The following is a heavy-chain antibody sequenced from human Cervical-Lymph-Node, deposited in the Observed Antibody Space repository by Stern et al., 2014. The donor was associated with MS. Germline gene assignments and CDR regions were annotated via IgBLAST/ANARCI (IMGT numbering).Heavy chain of an antibody. CDR2: IYYTGST. CDR1: DDSITGYY. Sequence: QLQLQESGPGLVKPSETLSLSCTVSDDSITGYYWNWIRQPPGKGLEWIGYIYYTGSTNYNPSLNSRVTISMETSKNQFSVNLGSVTASDTAVYYCARGRGYTYVTWGQGILVTVSS. D-gene: IGHD5-18*01. V-gene: IGHV4-59*01. CDR3: ARGRGYTYVT. J-gene: IGHJ5*02.